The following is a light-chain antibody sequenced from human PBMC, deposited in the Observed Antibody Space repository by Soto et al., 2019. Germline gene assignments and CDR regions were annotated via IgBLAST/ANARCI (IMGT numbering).Light chain of an antibody. CDR2: GAS. V-gene: IGKV3-15*01. CDR3: QQYNKWPPT. CDR1: QSVSSN. J-gene: IGKJ1*01. Sequence: EIVMTQSPATLSVSPGERATLSCRASQSVSSNLAWFQQKPGQAPMLLIYGASTRDTGISARFSGSGSGTEFTLTISSLQSGDFAVYHCQQYNKWPPTFGQGTKVDVK.